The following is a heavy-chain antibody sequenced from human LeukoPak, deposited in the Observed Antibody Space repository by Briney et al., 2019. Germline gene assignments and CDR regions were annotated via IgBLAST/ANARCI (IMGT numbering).Heavy chain of an antibody. J-gene: IGHJ2*01. Sequence: GGSLRLSCAASGFTFSTYWMNWVRQAPGKGLEWVANTKQDGSEKYYVDSVKGRFTLSRDSAKNSLYLQMNSLRAEDTAVYYCARAEWSNWYFDLWGRGTLVTVSS. CDR3: ARAEWSNWYFDL. V-gene: IGHV3-7*03. D-gene: IGHD3-3*01. CDR1: GFTFSTYW. CDR2: TKQDGSEK.